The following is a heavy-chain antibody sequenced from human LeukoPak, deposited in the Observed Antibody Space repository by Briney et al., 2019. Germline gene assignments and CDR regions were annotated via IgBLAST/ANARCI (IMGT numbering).Heavy chain of an antibody. D-gene: IGHD2-21*02. CDR3: ARVVVVTAAREAYYYYYYMDV. CDR2: IYHSGST. CDR1: GGSISSSNW. Sequence: SETLSLTCAVSGGSISSSNWWNWVRQPPGKGLEWIGQIYHSGSTNYNPSLKTRVTISVDKSKSQFSLNLTSVTAADTAVYYCARVVVVTAAREAYYYYYYMDVWGKGTTVTISS. V-gene: IGHV4-4*02. J-gene: IGHJ6*03.